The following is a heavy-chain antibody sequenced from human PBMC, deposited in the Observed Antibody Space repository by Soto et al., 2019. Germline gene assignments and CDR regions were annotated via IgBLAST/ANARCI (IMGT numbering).Heavy chain of an antibody. J-gene: IGHJ4*02. D-gene: IGHD2-21*02. CDR2: IIPILGIA. V-gene: IGHV1-69*02. CDR1: GGTFSSYT. Sequence: QVPLVQSGAEVKKPGSSVKVSCKASGGTFSSYTISWVRQAPGQGLEWMGRIIPILGIANYAQKFQGRVTITADKSTSTAYMELSSLRSEDTAVYYCASGLAYCGGDCFVFDYWGQGTLVTVSS. CDR3: ASGLAYCGGDCFVFDY.